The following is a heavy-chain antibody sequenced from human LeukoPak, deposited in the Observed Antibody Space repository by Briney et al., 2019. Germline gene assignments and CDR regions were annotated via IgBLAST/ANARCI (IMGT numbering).Heavy chain of an antibody. V-gene: IGHV5-51*01. D-gene: IGHD3-10*01. CDR2: IYPGDSDT. CDR3: ARLGVRGVIITRGYFDY. J-gene: IGHJ4*02. CDR1: GYSFTSCW. Sequence: GESLKSSCKGSGYSFTSCWIGWLRQMPGKGLEWMGIIYPGDSDTRYSPSFQGQVTISADKSISTAYLQWSSLKASDTAMYYCARLGVRGVIITRGYFDYRGQGTLVTVSS.